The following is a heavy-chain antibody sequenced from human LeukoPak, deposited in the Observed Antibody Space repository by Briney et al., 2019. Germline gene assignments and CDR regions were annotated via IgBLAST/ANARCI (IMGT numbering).Heavy chain of an antibody. CDR2: ISGSGGST. Sequence: GGSLRLSCAAYGFTFSSYAMSWVRQAPGKGLEWVSAISGSGGSTYYADSVKGRFTISRDNSKNTLYLQMNSLRAEDTAVYYCAKDLLGYYGSGSHPAGWFDPWGQGTLVTVSS. CDR1: GFTFSSYA. J-gene: IGHJ5*02. V-gene: IGHV3-23*01. CDR3: AKDLLGYYGSGSHPAGWFDP. D-gene: IGHD3-10*01.